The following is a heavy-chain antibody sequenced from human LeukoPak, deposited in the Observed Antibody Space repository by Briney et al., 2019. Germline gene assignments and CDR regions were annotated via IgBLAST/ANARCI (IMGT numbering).Heavy chain of an antibody. D-gene: IGHD4-17*01. CDR3: AKTGRDYGDFFYFDY. Sequence: PGGSLRLSCAPSGFTFSTYAMSWVRQPPGKGLEWVSALNHGGGSTYYADSVKGRFTIFRDNSKNTLYLQISSLRVEDTAVYYCAKTGRDYGDFFYFDYWGQGTLVTVSS. V-gene: IGHV3-23*01. CDR1: GFTFSTYA. CDR2: LNHGGGST. J-gene: IGHJ4*02.